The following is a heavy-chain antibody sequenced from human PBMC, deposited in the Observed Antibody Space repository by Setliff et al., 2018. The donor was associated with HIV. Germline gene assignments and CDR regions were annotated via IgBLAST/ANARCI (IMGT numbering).Heavy chain of an antibody. CDR3: ARGVPPDY. CDR1: GGSISSGGYY. Sequence: SETLSLTCSLSGGSISSGGYYWTWIRQHPRKGLECLGYMSYSERTYYKPSLRSRLMFSVDASKTQFSLKLTSVTAADAAVYYCARGVPPDYWGQGTLVTVSS. J-gene: IGHJ4*02. CDR2: MSYSERT. D-gene: IGHD3-3*01. V-gene: IGHV4-31*03.